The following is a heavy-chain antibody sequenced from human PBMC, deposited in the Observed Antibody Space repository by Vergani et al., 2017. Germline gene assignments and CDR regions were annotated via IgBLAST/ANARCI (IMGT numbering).Heavy chain of an antibody. D-gene: IGHD3-22*01. CDR1: GFTFSSYA. CDR3: ARDQDSSGYPPLLAFDI. V-gene: IGHV3-23*04. J-gene: IGHJ3*02. CDR2: ISGSGGST. Sequence: EVQLVESGGGLVQPGGSLRLSCAASGFTFSSYAMSWVRQAPGKGLEWVSAISGSGGSTYYADSVKGRFTISRDNSKNTLYLQMNSLRAEDTAVYYCARDQDSSGYPPLLAFDIWGQGTMVTVSS.